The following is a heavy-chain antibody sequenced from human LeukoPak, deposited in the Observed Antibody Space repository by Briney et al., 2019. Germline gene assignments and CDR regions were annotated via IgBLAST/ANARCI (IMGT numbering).Heavy chain of an antibody. CDR2: ISYDGGNK. V-gene: IGHV3-30*04. D-gene: IGHD6-19*01. J-gene: IGHJ4*02. CDR1: GFTFDTYA. CDR3: ARDPPFSSGWSQNHFDY. Sequence: GGSLRLSCAPSGFTFDTYAMHWVRQAPCKGLEWVALISYDGGNKNYADSVKGRFTISRDNAKNILYLQMNSLRAEDTAVYYCARDPPFSSGWSQNHFDYWGQGTLVTVSS.